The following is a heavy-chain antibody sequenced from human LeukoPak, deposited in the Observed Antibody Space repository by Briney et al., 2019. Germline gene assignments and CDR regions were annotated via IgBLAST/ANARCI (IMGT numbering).Heavy chain of an antibody. D-gene: IGHD1-14*01. CDR3: ARTRYEPYYYYGMDV. J-gene: IGHJ6*02. CDR2: IYTSGST. Sequence: PSETLSLTCIVSGGSISSYYWSWIRQPAGKGLEWIGRIYTSGSTNYNPSLKSRVTMSVDTSKNQFSLKLSSVTAADTAVYYCARTRYEPYYYYGMDVWGQGTTVTVSS. V-gene: IGHV4-4*07. CDR1: GGSISSYY.